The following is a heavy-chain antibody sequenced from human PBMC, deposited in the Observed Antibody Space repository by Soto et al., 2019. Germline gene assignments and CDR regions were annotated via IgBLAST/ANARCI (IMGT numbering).Heavy chain of an antibody. CDR1: GFTFSSYE. Sequence: EVQLVESGGGLVQPGGSLRLSCAASGFTFSSYEMNWGRQAPGKGLEWVSYISSSGSTIYYADSVKGRFSISRDNANNSLYLQTNSLRAEDTAVYYCARDRALRFPREYYYYGMDVWGQGTTVTVSS. CDR2: ISSSGSTI. CDR3: ARDRALRFPREYYYYGMDV. J-gene: IGHJ6*02. V-gene: IGHV3-48*03. D-gene: IGHD3-3*01.